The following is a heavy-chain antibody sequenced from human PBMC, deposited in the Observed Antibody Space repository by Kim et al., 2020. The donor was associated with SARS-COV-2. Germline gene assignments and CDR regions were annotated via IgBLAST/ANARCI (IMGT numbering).Heavy chain of an antibody. Sequence: GGSLRLSCAASGFTFSSYSMNWVRQAPGKGLEWVSSISSSSSYIYYADSVKGRFTISRDNAKNSLYLQMNSLRAEDTAVYYCARSDCSGGSCYLWFNYYFDYWGQGTLVTVSS. J-gene: IGHJ4*02. CDR2: ISSSSSYI. V-gene: IGHV3-21*01. CDR3: ARSDCSGGSCYLWFNYYFDY. D-gene: IGHD2-15*01. CDR1: GFTFSSYS.